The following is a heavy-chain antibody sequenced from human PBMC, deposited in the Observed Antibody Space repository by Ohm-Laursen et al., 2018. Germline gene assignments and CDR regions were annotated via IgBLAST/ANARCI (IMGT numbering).Heavy chain of an antibody. D-gene: IGHD3-9*01. Sequence: SLRLSCAASGITFSDFYMSWIRQAPGKGLEWVSYISSTGGTTFYADSVKGRFTISRDNARNSLYLQMNSLRAEDTAVYYCAKEIYDILTGYPHWGQGTLVTVSS. CDR1: GITFSDFY. J-gene: IGHJ4*02. CDR2: ISSTGGTT. V-gene: IGHV3-11*01. CDR3: AKEIYDILTGYPH.